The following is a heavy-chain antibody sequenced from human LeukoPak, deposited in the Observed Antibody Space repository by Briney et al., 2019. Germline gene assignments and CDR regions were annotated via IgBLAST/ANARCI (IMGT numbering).Heavy chain of an antibody. J-gene: IGHJ4*02. CDR3: AKAAAAPGFDF. D-gene: IGHD6-13*01. CDR2: VSGSGDRM. CDR1: GFTSSSYA. Sequence: GGSLRLSCAASGFTSSSYALNWVHQAPGKGLEWVATVSGSGDRMYHADSVKGRFTISRDNSKNTIYLQMNSLRAEDTALYYCAKAAAAPGFDFWGQGTLVTVSS. V-gene: IGHV3-23*01.